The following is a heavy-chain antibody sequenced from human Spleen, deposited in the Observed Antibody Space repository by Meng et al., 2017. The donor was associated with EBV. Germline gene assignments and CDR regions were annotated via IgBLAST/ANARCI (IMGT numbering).Heavy chain of an antibody. Sequence: QVQVVQSGPEMKKPGSSVKVSCEASGGIFSSYTLSWVRQAPGQGLEWMGGIFPIFGTPNYAQKYQDRVTITADESTSTAYMELSSLRSEDTAVYYCARESGRGYTPDYWGPGTMVTVSA. CDR3: ARESGRGYTPDY. D-gene: IGHD3-10*01. CDR2: IFPIFGTP. V-gene: IGHV1-69*01. J-gene: IGHJ4*02. CDR1: GGIFSSYT.